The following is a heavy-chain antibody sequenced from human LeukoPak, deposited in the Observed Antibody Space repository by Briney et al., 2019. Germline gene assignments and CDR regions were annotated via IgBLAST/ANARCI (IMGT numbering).Heavy chain of an antibody. Sequence: SETLSLTCAVYGGSFSGYYWSWIRQPPGKGLEWIGEINHSGSTNYNPSLKSRVTISVDTSKNQFSLKLSSVTAAGTAVYYCARARITIFGVVIGGGRGGYYMDVWGKGTTVTVSS. J-gene: IGHJ6*03. D-gene: IGHD3-3*01. CDR2: INHSGST. V-gene: IGHV4-34*01. CDR1: GGSFSGYY. CDR3: ARARITIFGVVIGGGRGGYYMDV.